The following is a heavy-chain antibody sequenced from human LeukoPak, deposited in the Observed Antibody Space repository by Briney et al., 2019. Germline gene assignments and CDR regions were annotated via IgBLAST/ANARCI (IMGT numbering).Heavy chain of an antibody. CDR1: GFTFSSYG. J-gene: IGHJ4*02. V-gene: IGHV3-30*02. D-gene: IGHD4-23*01. Sequence: PGGSLRLSCAASGFTFSSYGMHWVRQAPGKGLEGVAFIRYDGSNKYYADSVKGRFTISRDNSKNTLYLQMNSLRAEDTAVYYCAKDLATVVTTDYWGQGTLVTVSS. CDR2: IRYDGSNK. CDR3: AKDLATVVTTDY.